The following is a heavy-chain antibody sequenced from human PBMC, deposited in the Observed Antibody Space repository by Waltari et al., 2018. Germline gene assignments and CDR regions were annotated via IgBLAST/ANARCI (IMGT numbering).Heavy chain of an antibody. Sequence: QVQLQQWGAGLLKPSETLSLTCAVYGGSFSGYYWSWIRQPPGKGLEWIGEINHSGSTNYNPSLKSRVTISVDTSKNQFSLKLSSVTAADTAVYYCARGPHIVVVPAAHRDYYYYMDVWGKGTTVTVSS. CDR3: ARGPHIVVVPAAHRDYYYYMDV. CDR2: INHSGST. CDR1: GGSFSGYY. J-gene: IGHJ6*03. V-gene: IGHV4-34*01. D-gene: IGHD2-2*01.